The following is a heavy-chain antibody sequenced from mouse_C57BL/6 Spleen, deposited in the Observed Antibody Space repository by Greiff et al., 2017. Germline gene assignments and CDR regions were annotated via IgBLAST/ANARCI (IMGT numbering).Heavy chain of an antibody. CDR3: ARFEGASSSWFAY. CDR2: INPSTGGT. V-gene: IGHV1-42*01. J-gene: IGHJ3*01. D-gene: IGHD1-1*01. CDR1: GYSFTGYY. Sequence: DVQLQESGPELVKPGASVKISCKASGYSFTGYYMNWVKQSPEKSLEWIGEINPSTGGTTYNQKFKAKATLTVDKSSSTAYMQLKSLTSEDSAVYYCARFEGASSSWFAYWGQGTLVTVSA.